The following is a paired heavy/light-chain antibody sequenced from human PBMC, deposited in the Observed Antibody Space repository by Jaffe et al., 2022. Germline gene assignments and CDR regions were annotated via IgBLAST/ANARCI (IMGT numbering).Heavy chain of an antibody. D-gene: IGHD3-22*01. J-gene: IGHJ4*02. CDR2: IRSKTYGGTT. Sequence: EVQLVESGGGLIQPGRSLRLSCTSSGFTFGDYVMTWVRQAPGKGLEWIGFIRSKTYGGTTEYAASVKGRFSISRDDSKSIAYLQMNSLKTEDTGVYYCNGRQSTGYWTKDYWGQGTLVTVSS. CDR3: NGRQSTGYWTKDY. CDR1: GFTFGDYV. V-gene: IGHV3-49*04.
Light chain of an antibody. J-gene: IGKJ2*01. Sequence: DIVMTQSPLSLSVTPGEPASISCMSSQSLLHKNGYNYVDWYLQKPGQSPQLLIYLGSNRASGAPDRFSGSGSGTDFTLKISRVEAEDVGVYYCMSAAQTRTFGQGTKLEIK. CDR3: MSAAQTRT. CDR2: LGS. CDR1: QSLLHKNGYNY. V-gene: IGKV2-28*01.